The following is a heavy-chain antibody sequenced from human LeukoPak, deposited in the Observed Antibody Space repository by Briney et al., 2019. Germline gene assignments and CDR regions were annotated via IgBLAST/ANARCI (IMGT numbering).Heavy chain of an antibody. D-gene: IGHD5-12*01. CDR3: ARVPIVATTY. J-gene: IGHJ4*02. CDR1: GGTFSSYA. CDR2: IIPIFGTA. V-gene: IGHV1-69*05. Sequence: SVKVSCKASGGTFSSYAISWVRQAPGQGLEWMGGIIPIFGTANYAQKFQGRVTMTRDTSISTAYMELSRLRSDDTAVYYCARVPIVATTYWGQGTLVTVSS.